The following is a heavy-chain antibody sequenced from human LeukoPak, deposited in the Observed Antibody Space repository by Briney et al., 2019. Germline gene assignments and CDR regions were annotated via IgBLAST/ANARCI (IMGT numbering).Heavy chain of an antibody. Sequence: SETLSLTCTVSGGSISSYYWSWIRRPPGKGLEWIGYIYYSGSTNYNPSLKSRVTISVDTSKNQFSLKLSSVTAADTAVYYCARGVGANDDAFDIWGQGTMVTVSS. CDR3: ARGVGANDDAFDI. D-gene: IGHD1-26*01. CDR2: IYYSGST. V-gene: IGHV4-59*01. CDR1: GGSISSYY. J-gene: IGHJ3*02.